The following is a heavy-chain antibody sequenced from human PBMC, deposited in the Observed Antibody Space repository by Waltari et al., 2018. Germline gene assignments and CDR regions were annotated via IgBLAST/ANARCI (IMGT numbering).Heavy chain of an antibody. CDR1: GDSISRADYS. V-gene: IGHV4-30-4*08. CDR2: IYDNGGT. Sequence: QVQLQESGPGLVKPSQTLSLTCSVSGDSISRADYSWIWVRQPPGKGLEWIGSIYDNGGTYYNPSLRSRLIISVDTSKKRFSLSLSSVTAADTAVYYCARSLFGFWSGYRLWGQGTLVAVSS. D-gene: IGHD3-3*01. CDR3: ARSLFGFWSGYRL. J-gene: IGHJ4*02.